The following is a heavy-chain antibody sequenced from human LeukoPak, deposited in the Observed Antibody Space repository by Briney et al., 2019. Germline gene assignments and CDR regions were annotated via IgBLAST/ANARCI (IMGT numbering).Heavy chain of an antibody. Sequence: GGSLRLSCAASGFSFSYYAMNWVRQAPGKGLEWVALISNDGSNKYYADSVKGRFTVSRDKSKNTVSLQMNSLRAEDTAVYYWARPLGDCSGGSCYSEMDVWGQGTTVTVSS. CDR3: ARPLGDCSGGSCYSEMDV. CDR2: ISNDGSNK. J-gene: IGHJ6*02. V-gene: IGHV3-30*04. D-gene: IGHD2-15*01. CDR1: GFSFSYYA.